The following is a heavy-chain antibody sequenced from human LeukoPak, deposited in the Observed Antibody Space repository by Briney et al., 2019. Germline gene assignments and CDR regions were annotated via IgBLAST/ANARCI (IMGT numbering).Heavy chain of an antibody. D-gene: IGHD3-10*01. Sequence: GASVKVSCKASGYTFTSYGISWVRQAPGQGLEWMGWISAYNGNTNYAQKFQGRVTITADKSTSTAYMELSSLRSEDTAVYYCARDYGSGSYFDYWGQGTLVTVSS. V-gene: IGHV1-18*01. CDR3: ARDYGSGSYFDY. J-gene: IGHJ4*02. CDR1: GYTFTSYG. CDR2: ISAYNGNT.